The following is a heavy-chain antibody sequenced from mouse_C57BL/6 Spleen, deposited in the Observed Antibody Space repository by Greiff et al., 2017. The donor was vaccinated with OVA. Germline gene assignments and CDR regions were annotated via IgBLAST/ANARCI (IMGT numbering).Heavy chain of an antibody. CDR3: ARGKTAQATWAY. V-gene: IGHV3-1*01. CDR1: GYSITSGYD. Sequence: EVQLQESGPGMVKPSQSLSLTCTVTGYSITSGYDWHWIRHFPGNKLEWMGYISYSGSTNYNPSLKSRISITHDTSKNHFFLKLNSVTTEDTATYYCARGKTAQATWAYWGQGTLVTVSA. D-gene: IGHD3-2*02. J-gene: IGHJ3*01. CDR2: ISYSGST.